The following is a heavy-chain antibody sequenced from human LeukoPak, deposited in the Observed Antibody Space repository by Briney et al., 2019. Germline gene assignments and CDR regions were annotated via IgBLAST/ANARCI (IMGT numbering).Heavy chain of an antibody. J-gene: IGHJ4*02. Sequence: GGSLRLSCATSGFTFSSYNMNWVRQAPGKGLEWVSCISSSSSYIYYTDSVEGRFTISRDNAKNSLYLQMNSLRAEDTAVYYCARDLFRGYDILTGYGDYWGQGTLVTVSS. D-gene: IGHD3-9*01. CDR2: ISSSSSYI. V-gene: IGHV3-21*01. CDR1: GFTFSSYN. CDR3: ARDLFRGYDILTGYGDY.